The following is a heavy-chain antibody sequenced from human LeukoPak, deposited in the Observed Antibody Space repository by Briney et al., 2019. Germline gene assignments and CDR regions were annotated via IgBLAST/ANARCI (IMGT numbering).Heavy chain of an antibody. CDR2: ITRSSTTI. Sequence: PGGSLRLSCAASGFNFSIYSMNWVRQAPGKGLEWVSYITRSSTTIYYADSVKGRFTISRDNAKNSLYLQMNTLRVEDTAVYYCTRDLMDYDVSTGLHHYYMDVWGQGTTVTVSS. CDR3: TRDLMDYDVSTGLHHYYMDV. J-gene: IGHJ6*02. V-gene: IGHV3-48*01. CDR1: GFNFSIYS. D-gene: IGHD3-9*01.